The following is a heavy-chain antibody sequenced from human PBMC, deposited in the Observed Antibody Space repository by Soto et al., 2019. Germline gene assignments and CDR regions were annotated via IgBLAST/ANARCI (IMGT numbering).Heavy chain of an antibody. CDR1: GFTFSSYS. CDR3: AREGFYDYYGMDV. V-gene: IGHV3-48*01. Sequence: EVQLVESGGGLVQPGGSLRLSCAASGFTFSSYSMNWVRQAPGNGLEWVSYISSSSSTIYYADSVKGRFTISRDNAKNSLYLQMNSLRAEDTAMYYCAREGFYDYYGMDVWGQGTTVTVSS. CDR2: ISSSSSTI. J-gene: IGHJ6*02.